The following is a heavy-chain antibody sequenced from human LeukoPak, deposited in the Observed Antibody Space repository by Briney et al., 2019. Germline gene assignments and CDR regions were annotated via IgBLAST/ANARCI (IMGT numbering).Heavy chain of an antibody. CDR1: GFTFSFYW. CDR3: ASRYSSSWYYYYYYMDV. CDR2: IKQDGSEK. Sequence: GGSLRLSCAASGFTFSFYWMSWVRQAPGKGLEWVANIKQDGSEKYYVDSVKGRFTISRDNAKNSLYLQMNSLRADDTAVYYCASRYSSSWYYYYYYMDVWGKGTTVTVSS. D-gene: IGHD6-13*01. V-gene: IGHV3-7*01. J-gene: IGHJ6*03.